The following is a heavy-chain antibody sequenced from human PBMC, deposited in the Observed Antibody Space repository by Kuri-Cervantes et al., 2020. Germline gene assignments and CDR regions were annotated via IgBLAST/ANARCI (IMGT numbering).Heavy chain of an antibody. D-gene: IGHD3-3*01. CDR1: GGSISSGSYY. CDR3: ARDHYDFFYGMDV. Sequence: SETLSLTCTVSGGSISSGSYYWSWIRQPAGKGLEWIGRIYTSGSTNYNPSLKSRVTISVDTSKNQISLKLSSVTAADTAVYYCARDHYDFFYGMDVWGQGTTVTVSS. CDR2: IYTSGST. J-gene: IGHJ6*02. V-gene: IGHV4-61*02.